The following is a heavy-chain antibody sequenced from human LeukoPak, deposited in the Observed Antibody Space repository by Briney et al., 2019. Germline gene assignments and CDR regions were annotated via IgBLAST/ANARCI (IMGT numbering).Heavy chain of an antibody. CDR2: IYPGDSDT. D-gene: IGHD3-10*01. CDR1: GYNFTSYW. J-gene: IGHJ6*03. Sequence: GESLEISCKGSGYNFTSYWIGWVRQMPGKGLEWMGIIYPGDSDTRYSPSFQGQVTISADKSISTAYLQWSSLKASDTAMYYCARLRLMYYYGSGARYYYYYYYMDVWGEGTRSPSP. V-gene: IGHV5-51*01. CDR3: ARLRLMYYYGSGARYYYYYYYMDV.